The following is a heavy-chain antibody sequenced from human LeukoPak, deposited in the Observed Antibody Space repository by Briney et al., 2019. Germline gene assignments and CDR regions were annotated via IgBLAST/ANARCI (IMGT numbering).Heavy chain of an antibody. CDR3: ARHGDYYDSSGYYYVLNAFDI. CDR1: GGSISSYY. J-gene: IGHJ3*02. D-gene: IGHD3-22*01. V-gene: IGHV4-59*08. CDR2: IYYSGST. Sequence: SETLSLTCTVSGGSISSYYWSWIRQPPGKGLEWIGYIYYSGSTNYNPSLNSRVTISVDTSKNQFSLKLSSVTAADTAVYYCARHGDYYDSSGYYYVLNAFDIWGQGTMVTVSS.